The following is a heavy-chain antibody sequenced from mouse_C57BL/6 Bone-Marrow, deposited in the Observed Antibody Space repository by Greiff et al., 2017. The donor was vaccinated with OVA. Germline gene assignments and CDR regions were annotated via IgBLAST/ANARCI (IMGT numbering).Heavy chain of an antibody. J-gene: IGHJ1*03. Sequence: VQLQQSGTVLARPGASVKLSCKTSGYTFTSYWMHWVKQRPGQGLEWIGAIYPGNSDTSYNQKFKGKAKLTAVTSASTAYMELSSLTNEDSAVYYCTKWGTTVVGYFDVWGTGTTVTVSS. CDR1: GYTFTSYW. V-gene: IGHV1-5*01. CDR3: TKWGTTVVGYFDV. D-gene: IGHD1-1*01. CDR2: IYPGNSDT.